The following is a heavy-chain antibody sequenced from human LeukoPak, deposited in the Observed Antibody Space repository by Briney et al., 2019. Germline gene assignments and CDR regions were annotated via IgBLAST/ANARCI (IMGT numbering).Heavy chain of an antibody. D-gene: IGHD3-10*01. CDR2: ISPIFGTA. J-gene: IGHJ5*02. CDR3: AGAFQGVTVNWFDP. CDR1: GYTFTSFG. V-gene: IGHV1-69*06. Sequence: GASVKVSCKPSGYTFTSFGLTWVRQAPGQGLEWMGWISPIFGTANYAQKFQGRVTITADKSTSTAYMELSSLRSEDTAVYYCAGAFQGVTVNWFDPWGQGTLVTVSS.